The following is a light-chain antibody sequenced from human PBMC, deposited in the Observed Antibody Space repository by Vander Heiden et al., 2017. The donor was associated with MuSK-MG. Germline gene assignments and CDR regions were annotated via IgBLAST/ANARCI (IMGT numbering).Light chain of an antibody. CDR2: DAS. CDR1: QSISRY. J-gene: IGKJ1*01. V-gene: IGKV3D-15*01. CDR3: QQYKDWPPWT. Sequence: EIVMTQSPATVSVSPGDTATLSCRAGQSISRYLAWYQQKPGQAPRLLIYDASTRATGIPARFSGSGSGTEFTLTISSLQSEDSAVYYCQQYKDWPPWTFGHGTKVEIK.